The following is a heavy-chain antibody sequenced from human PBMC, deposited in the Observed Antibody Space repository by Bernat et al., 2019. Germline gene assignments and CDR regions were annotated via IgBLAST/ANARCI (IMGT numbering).Heavy chain of an antibody. J-gene: IGHJ3*01. CDR1: GFTFSSYG. D-gene: IGHD2-2*01. Sequence: QVQLVESGGGVVQPGRSLRLSCAASGFTFSSYGMHWVRQAPGKGLEWVAVIWYDGSNKYYADSVKGRFTISRDNSKNTLYLQMNSLRAEDTAVYYYAAVVSRGYGLDAFDYWGQGTMVTVSS. CDR3: AAVVSRGYGLDAFDY. CDR2: IWYDGSNK. V-gene: IGHV3-33*01.